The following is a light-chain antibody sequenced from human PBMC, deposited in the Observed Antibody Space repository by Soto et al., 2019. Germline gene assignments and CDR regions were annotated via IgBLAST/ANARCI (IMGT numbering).Light chain of an antibody. J-gene: IGLJ2*01. CDR1: SSDVGGYNY. V-gene: IGLV2-8*01. CDR3: SSYAGSNNVI. Sequence: QSALTQPPSASGSPGQSVTISCTGTSSDVGGYNYVSWYQQHPGKAPKLMIYEVSKRPSGVPDRFSGSKSGNTASQTVSGLQAEDEADYYCSSYAGSNNVIFGGGTKVTVL. CDR2: EVS.